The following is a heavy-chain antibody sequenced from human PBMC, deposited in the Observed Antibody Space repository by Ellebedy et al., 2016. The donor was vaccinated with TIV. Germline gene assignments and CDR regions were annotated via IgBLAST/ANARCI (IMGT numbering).Heavy chain of an antibody. CDR3: ARHAGATKDVLTGYHGPSNLDY. CDR1: GGSISSYY. Sequence: MPSETLSLTCTVSGGSISSYYWSWIRQPPGKGLEWIGYIYYSGGTNYNPSLKSRVTISVDTSNNQFPLRLSSVTAADTAMYYCARHAGATKDVLTGYHGPSNLDYWGQGTLVTVSS. D-gene: IGHD3-9*01. V-gene: IGHV4-59*08. J-gene: IGHJ4*02. CDR2: IYYSGGT.